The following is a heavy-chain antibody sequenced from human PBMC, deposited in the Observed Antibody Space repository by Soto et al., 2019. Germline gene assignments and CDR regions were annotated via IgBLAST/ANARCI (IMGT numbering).Heavy chain of an antibody. Sequence: VQLLESGGGLVQPGGSLRLSCAASGFTFRDYAMNWVRLSPGKGLEWVSDISGNGDSARHADSVKGRFTISRDNSGNTLYLQMNGVRVDDTAVYYCGKERRGSGWSVCNFWGQGTLVTVSS. D-gene: IGHD6-19*01. CDR1: GFTFRDYA. CDR3: GKERRGSGWSVCNF. CDR2: ISGNGDSA. J-gene: IGHJ4*02. V-gene: IGHV3-23*01.